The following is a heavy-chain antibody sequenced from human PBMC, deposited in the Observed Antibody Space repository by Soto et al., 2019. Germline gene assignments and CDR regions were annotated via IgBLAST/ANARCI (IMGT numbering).Heavy chain of an antibody. J-gene: IGHJ4*02. CDR3: AREAVAGTLDY. CDR2: ISYDGSNK. Sequence: LRLSCAASGFTFSSYGMHWVRQAPGKGLEWVAVISYDGSNKYYADSVKGRFTISRDNSKNTLYLQMNSLRAEDTAVYYCAREAVAGTLDYWGQGTLVTVSS. CDR1: GFTFSSYG. V-gene: IGHV3-30*03. D-gene: IGHD6-19*01.